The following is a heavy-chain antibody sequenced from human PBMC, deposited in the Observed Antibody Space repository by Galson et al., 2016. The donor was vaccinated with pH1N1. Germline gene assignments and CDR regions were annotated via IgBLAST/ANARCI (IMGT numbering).Heavy chain of an antibody. CDR2: IWHSGNT. V-gene: IGHV4-38-2*01. CDR3: ARLRWEFLRGPDIDIFYFDY. Sequence: SETLSLTCGVSGYSLSSNYYGAWIRQPPGKGLEWIGSIWHSGNTYYNPSLQSRVTISLDTSKNYFSLNLNSVTAADMAVYYCARLRWEFLRGPDIDIFYFDYWGQGTLVTVSS. J-gene: IGHJ4*02. D-gene: IGHD1-26*01. CDR1: GYSLSSNYY.